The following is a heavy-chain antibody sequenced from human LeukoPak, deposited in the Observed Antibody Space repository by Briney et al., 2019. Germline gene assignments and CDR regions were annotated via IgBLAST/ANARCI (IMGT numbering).Heavy chain of an antibody. J-gene: IGHJ6*02. CDR1: GFTFNSYA. CDR3: AKANCGGECYYVMAV. V-gene: IGHV3-23*01. CDR2: LSGSGART. D-gene: IGHD2-21*01. Sequence: PGGSLRLSCAASGFTFNSYAMTWVRQAPGKGLEWVSGLSGSGARTFYADSVKGRFTISRDNSKNTLDLQMNSLRPEDTATYYCAKANCGGECYYVMAVWGQGATVTVSS.